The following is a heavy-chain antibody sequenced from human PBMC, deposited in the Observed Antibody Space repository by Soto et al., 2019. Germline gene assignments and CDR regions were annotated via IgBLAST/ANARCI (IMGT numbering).Heavy chain of an antibody. CDR2: IVVGSGNT. D-gene: IGHD3-9*01. Sequence: VASVKVSCKASGFTFTSSAVQWVRQARGQRLEWIGWIVVGSGNTNYAQKFQERVTITRDMSTSTAYMELSSLRSEDTAVYYCAAGGNILTGYYTSYYYGMDVWGQGTTVTVSS. CDR3: AAGGNILTGYYTSYYYGMDV. J-gene: IGHJ6*02. V-gene: IGHV1-58*01. CDR1: GFTFTSSA.